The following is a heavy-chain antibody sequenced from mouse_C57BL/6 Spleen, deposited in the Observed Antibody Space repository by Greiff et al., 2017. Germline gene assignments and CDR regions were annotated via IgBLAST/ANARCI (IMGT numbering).Heavy chain of an antibody. CDR3: ARESTCTFAY. CDR2: ISSGRSTV. Sequence: EVKLMESGGGLVKPGGSLKLSCAASGFTFSDYGMHWVRQAPEKGLEWVAYISSGRSTVYYADTVYGRFTISRDNAKNTMCLQLDSLRSEDTAMYYCARESTCTFAYWGQGTLVTVSA. CDR1: GFTFSDYG. V-gene: IGHV5-17*01. J-gene: IGHJ3*01. D-gene: IGHD4-1*02.